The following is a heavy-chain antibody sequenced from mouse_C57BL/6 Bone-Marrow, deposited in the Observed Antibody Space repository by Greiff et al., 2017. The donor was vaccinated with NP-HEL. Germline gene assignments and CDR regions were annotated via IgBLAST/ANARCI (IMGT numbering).Heavy chain of an antibody. J-gene: IGHJ4*01. CDR2: IYPGDGDT. Sequence: QVQLQQSGPELVKPGASVKISCKASGYAFSSSWMNWVKQRPGKGLEWIGRIYPGDGDTNYNGKFKGKATLTADKSSSTAYMQLSSLTSEDSAVYFCARGGLLRRAMDYWGQGTSVTVSS. CDR1: GYAFSSSW. CDR3: ARGGLLRRAMDY. D-gene: IGHD1-2*01. V-gene: IGHV1-82*01.